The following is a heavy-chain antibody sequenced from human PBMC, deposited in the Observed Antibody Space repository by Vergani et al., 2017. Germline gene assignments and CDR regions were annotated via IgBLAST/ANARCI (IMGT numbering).Heavy chain of an antibody. J-gene: IGHJ4*02. CDR2: IKSKTDGGTT. CDR1: GFTFSNAW. Sequence: EVQLVESGGGLVKPGGSLRLSCAASGFTFSNAWMSWVRQAPGKGLEWGGRIKSKTDGGTTDYAAPVKGRFTISRDDSKTTLYLQMNRLKTEDTAVYYCTTEPMTMMGGGRPPDYWGQGTLVTVSS. CDR3: TTEPMTMMGGGRPPDY. V-gene: IGHV3-15*01. D-gene: IGHD3-22*01.